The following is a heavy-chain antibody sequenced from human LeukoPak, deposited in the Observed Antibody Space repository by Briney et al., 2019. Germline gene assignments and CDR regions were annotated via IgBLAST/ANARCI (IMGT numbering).Heavy chain of an antibody. D-gene: IGHD5-12*01. V-gene: IGHV3-53*01. CDR3: ARVRGWLYFDL. J-gene: IGHJ4*02. Sequence: GGSLRLSCTASGFTVSSNYMSWVRQAPGKGLEWVSVIYSGGTTYYADSVKGRFTISRDNSKNTLYLQMNSLRAEDTAVYYCARVRGWLYFDLWGQGTLVTVSS. CDR1: GFTVSSNY. CDR2: IYSGGTT.